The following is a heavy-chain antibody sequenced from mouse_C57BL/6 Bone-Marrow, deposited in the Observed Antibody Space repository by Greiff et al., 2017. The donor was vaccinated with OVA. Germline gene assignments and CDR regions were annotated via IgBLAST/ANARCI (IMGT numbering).Heavy chain of an antibody. CDR1: GYTFTDHT. CDR3: ARGIYYYGSSPPWFAY. Sequence: VMLVESDAELVKPGASVKISCKVSGYTFTDHTIHWMKQRPEQGLEWIGYIYPRDGSTKYNEKFKGKATLTADKSSSTAYMQLNSLTSEDSAVYFCARGIYYYGSSPPWFAYWGQGTLVTVSA. J-gene: IGHJ3*01. D-gene: IGHD1-1*01. CDR2: IYPRDGST. V-gene: IGHV1-78*01.